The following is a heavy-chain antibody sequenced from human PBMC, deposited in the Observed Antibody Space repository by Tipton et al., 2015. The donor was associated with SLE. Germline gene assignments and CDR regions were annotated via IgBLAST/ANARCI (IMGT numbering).Heavy chain of an antibody. V-gene: IGHV3-7*01. CDR1: GFTFRSYW. CDR3: ARGMWGSTTWYAEFHYYYGMDV. CDR2: INEDGSEK. J-gene: IGHJ6*02. D-gene: IGHD6-13*01. Sequence: GSLRLSCAASGFTFRSYWMSWVRQAPGKGLEWVANINEDGSEKYHVDSVKGRFTISRDNSKNTLYLQMNSLRPEDTAVYYCARGMWGSTTWYAEFHYYYGMDVWGQGTTVTVSS.